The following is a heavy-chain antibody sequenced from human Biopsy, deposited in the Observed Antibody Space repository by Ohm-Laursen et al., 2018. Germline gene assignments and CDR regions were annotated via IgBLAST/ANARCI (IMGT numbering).Heavy chain of an antibody. D-gene: IGHD1-26*01. CDR3: AREIEGYYRPSDY. V-gene: IGHV3-7*01. Sequence: SLRLSCAASGITVSGNYMTWVRQAPGKGLEWVADIKRGGSEEFYVDSVKGRFAISRDNARDLVFLQMNNVRAEDTGVYYCAREIEGYYRPSDYWGQGTLVTVSS. J-gene: IGHJ4*02. CDR1: GITVSGNY. CDR2: IKRGGSEE.